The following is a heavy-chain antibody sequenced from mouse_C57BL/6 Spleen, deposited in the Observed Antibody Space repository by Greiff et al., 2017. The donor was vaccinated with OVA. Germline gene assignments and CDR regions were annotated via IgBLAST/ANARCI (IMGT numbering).Heavy chain of an antibody. V-gene: IGHV5-17*01. J-gene: IGHJ4*01. CDR1: GFTFSDYG. CDR2: ISSGSSTI. CDR3: ARGIDYDDAMDY. Sequence: DVHLVESGGGLVKPGGSLKLSCAASGFTFSDYGMHWVRQAPEKGLEWVAYISSGSSTIYYADTVKGRFTISRDNAKNTLFLQMTSLRSEDTAMYYCARGIDYDDAMDYWGQGTSVTVSS. D-gene: IGHD2-4*01.